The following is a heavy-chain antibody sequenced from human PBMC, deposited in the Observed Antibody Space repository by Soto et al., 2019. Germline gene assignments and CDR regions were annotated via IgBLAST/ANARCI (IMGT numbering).Heavy chain of an antibody. Sequence: SETRSLTCTVSGASMSSSLYYWGWTRQPPGKGLDWIGTIFYSGTTYYNPSLESRVTISIDKSKNQFSLKLSSVTAADTAVYYCATSGGSLHNGFDPWGQGTLGTVSS. V-gene: IGHV4-39*01. CDR3: ATSGGSLHNGFDP. CDR1: GASMSSSLYY. D-gene: IGHD2-15*01. J-gene: IGHJ5*02. CDR2: IFYSGTT.